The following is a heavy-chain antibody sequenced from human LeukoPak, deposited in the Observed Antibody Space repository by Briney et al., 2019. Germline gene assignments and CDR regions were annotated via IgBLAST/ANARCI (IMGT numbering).Heavy chain of an antibody. D-gene: IGHD6-19*01. CDR1: GFTFSSYA. V-gene: IGHV3-30*04. CDR2: ISYDGSNK. Sequence: GRSLRLSCAASGFTFSSYAMHWVRQAPGKGLEWVAVISYDGSNKYYADSVRGRFTVSRDNSKNTLYLQMNSLRAEDTAVYYCASPWVGQWAYFDYWGQGTLVSVS. J-gene: IGHJ4*02. CDR3: ASPWVGQWAYFDY.